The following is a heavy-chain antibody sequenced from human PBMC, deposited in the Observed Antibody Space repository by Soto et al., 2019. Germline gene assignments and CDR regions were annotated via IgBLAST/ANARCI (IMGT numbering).Heavy chain of an antibody. CDR1: GGSISSYY. D-gene: IGHD4-17*01. V-gene: IGHV4-59*08. CDR2: IYYSGST. Sequence: QVQLQESGPGLVKPSETLSLTCTVSGGSISSYYWSWIRQPPGKGLEWIGYIYYSGSTNYNPSLKSRVTISVDTSKNQFSLKLSSVTAADTAVYYCARTTTVTNFDYWGQGTLVTVSS. CDR3: ARTTTVTNFDY. J-gene: IGHJ4*02.